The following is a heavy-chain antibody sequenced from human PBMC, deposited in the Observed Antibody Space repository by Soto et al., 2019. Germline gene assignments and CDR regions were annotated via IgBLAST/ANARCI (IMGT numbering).Heavy chain of an antibody. D-gene: IGHD2-21*02. CDR1: GYSFTTYG. V-gene: IGHV1-18*01. CDR2: ISTDRGNT. J-gene: IGHJ4*02. CDR3: ARDRDGNLDY. Sequence: ASVKVSCKASGYSFTTYGMTWVRQAPGQGLEWMGWISTDRGNTKYAQNFQSRATLTTDTSTSTAYMELRSLRSDDTAVYYCARDRDGNLDYWGQGTLVTVSS.